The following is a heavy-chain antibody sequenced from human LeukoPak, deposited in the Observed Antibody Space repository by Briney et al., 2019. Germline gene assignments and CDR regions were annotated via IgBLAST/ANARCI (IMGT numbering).Heavy chain of an antibody. Sequence: GGSLRLSCAASGFTFNSYGMHWVRQAPGKGLDWVAVISFDGSSKYYADSIKGRFTISRDNSKNTLYLHMNSLRAEDTAVYYCARGVYGSGSSFDYWGQGTLVTVSS. D-gene: IGHD3-10*01. J-gene: IGHJ4*02. CDR1: GFTFNSYG. CDR2: ISFDGSSK. V-gene: IGHV3-30*03. CDR3: ARGVYGSGSSFDY.